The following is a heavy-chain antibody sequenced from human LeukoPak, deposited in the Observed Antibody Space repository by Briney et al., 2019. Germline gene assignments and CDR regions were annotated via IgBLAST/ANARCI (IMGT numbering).Heavy chain of an antibody. D-gene: IGHD3-9*01. V-gene: IGHV1-46*01. J-gene: IGHJ6*02. CDR3: ARGAPDYDVLTGYPRYHYYYGMDV. CDR1: GYSFTTHY. CDR2: IKSSGGST. Sequence: ASVKVSCKASGYSFTTHYMHWVRQAPGQGLEWMGIIKSSGGSTSYAQKFQDRFTMTRDTSTSTVYMELSSLGSEDTAVYYCARGAPDYDVLTGYPRYHYYYGMDVWGQGTTVTVSS.